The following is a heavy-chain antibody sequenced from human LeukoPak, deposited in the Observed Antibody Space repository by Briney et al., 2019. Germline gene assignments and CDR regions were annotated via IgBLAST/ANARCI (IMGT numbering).Heavy chain of an antibody. CDR3: ASRLWFGELLSYYFDY. CDR1: GGTFSSYA. V-gene: IGHV1-69*06. Sequence: SVKVSCKASGGTFSSYAISWVRQAPGQGLEWMGGIIPIFGTANYAQKFQGRVTITADKSTSTAYMELSSLRSEDTAVYYCASRLWFGELLSYYFDYWGQGTLVTVSS. D-gene: IGHD3-10*01. CDR2: IIPIFGTA. J-gene: IGHJ4*02.